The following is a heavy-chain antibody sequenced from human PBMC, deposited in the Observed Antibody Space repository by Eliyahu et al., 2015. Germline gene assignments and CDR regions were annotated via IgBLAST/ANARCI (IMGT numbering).Heavy chain of an antibody. D-gene: IGHD4-17*01. CDR3: ARTYGDYQGLGLDV. J-gene: IGHJ3*01. CDR2: XNPKNGGT. CDR1: GYTXXDDX. Sequence: QVQLVQSGAEVKKPGASXXVSCKASGYTXXDDXXHWIXWVXQAPGEGLEGMGGXNPKNGGTNYAQKFQGRVTMTRDTSTSTTYMELSSLRLDDSAIYYCARTYGDYQGLGLDVWGQGTMVTVSS. V-gene: IGHV1-2*02.